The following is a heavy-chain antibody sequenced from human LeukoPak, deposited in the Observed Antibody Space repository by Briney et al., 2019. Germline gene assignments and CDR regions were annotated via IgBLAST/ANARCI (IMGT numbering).Heavy chain of an antibody. CDR1: GGSINNGDYY. CDR2: ISYSGST. V-gene: IGHV4-30-4*08. Sequence: PSQTLSLTRTVSGGSINNGDYYCSWIRQSPGKGLEWIGYISYSGSTYYNPSLKSRVTVSVDTSKNQFSLKLRSVTAADTAVYYCARAGFGIDFWGQGTLVTVSS. J-gene: IGHJ4*02. CDR3: ARAGFGIDF. D-gene: IGHD3-10*01.